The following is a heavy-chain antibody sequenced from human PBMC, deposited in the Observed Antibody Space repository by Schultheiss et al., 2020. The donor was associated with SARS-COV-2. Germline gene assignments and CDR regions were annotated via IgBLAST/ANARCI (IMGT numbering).Heavy chain of an antibody. V-gene: IGHV4-31*03. CDR2: IYYSGST. CDR1: GGSISSSSYY. J-gene: IGHJ4*02. CDR3: ARGGLERRPEDY. D-gene: IGHD1-1*01. Sequence: SETLSLTCTVSGGSISSSSYYWSWIRQHPGKGLEWIGYIYYSGSTYYNPSLKSRVTISVDTSKNHFSLRLSSVTAADTAVYYCARGGLERRPEDYWGQGTLVTVSS.